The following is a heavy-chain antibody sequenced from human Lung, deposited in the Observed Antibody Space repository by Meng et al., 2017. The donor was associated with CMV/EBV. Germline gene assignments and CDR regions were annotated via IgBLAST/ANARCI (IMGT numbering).Heavy chain of an antibody. J-gene: IGHJ4*02. CDR2: ISSRSTYI. CDR3: ATESPGFSSSFDN. Sequence: EVQLVESGGGLVKPGGSLRLSCAASGITFNTYRMNWVRQPPGKGLEWVATISSRSTYIYYADLGKGRFTISRDNVQNFLYLQMNSLSAEDTAVYYCATESPGFSSSFDNWGQGTLVTVSS. D-gene: IGHD6-19*01. V-gene: IGHV3-21*01. CDR1: GITFNTYR.